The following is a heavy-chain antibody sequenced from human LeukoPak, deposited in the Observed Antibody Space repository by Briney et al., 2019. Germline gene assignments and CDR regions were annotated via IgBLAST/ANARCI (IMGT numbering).Heavy chain of an antibody. CDR2: IYYSGST. D-gene: IGHD2-2*01. J-gene: IGHJ6*02. Sequence: SQTLSLTCTVSGGSNSSGDYYWSWIRQPPGKGLEWIGYIYYSGSTYYNPSLKSRVTISVDTSKNQFSLKLSSVTAADTAVYYCARGDPTVVPAASYYYGMDVWGQGTTVTVSS. CDR1: GGSNSSGDYY. V-gene: IGHV4-30-4*01. CDR3: ARGDPTVVPAASYYYGMDV.